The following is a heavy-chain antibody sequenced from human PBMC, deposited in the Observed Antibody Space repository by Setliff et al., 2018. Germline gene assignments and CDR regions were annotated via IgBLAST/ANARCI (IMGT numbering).Heavy chain of an antibody. D-gene: IGHD6-19*01. V-gene: IGHV3-7*01. CDR1: GFTFSSYW. CDR2: IKQDGSEK. Sequence: GGSLRLSCAASGFTFSSYWMSWVRQAPGKGLEWVANIKQDGSEKYYVDSVKGRFTISRDNAKNSLYLQMNSLRAEDTAVYYCARTPPSGAGIYYYGMDVWGQGTTVTAP. CDR3: ARTPPSGAGIYYYGMDV. J-gene: IGHJ6*02.